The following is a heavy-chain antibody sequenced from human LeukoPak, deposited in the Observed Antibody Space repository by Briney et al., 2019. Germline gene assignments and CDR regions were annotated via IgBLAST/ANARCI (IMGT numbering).Heavy chain of an antibody. J-gene: IGHJ4*02. CDR1: GGTFSSYA. CDR2: IIPIFGTA. Sequence: SVKVSCKASGGTFSSYAISWVRQAPGQGLEWMGGIIPIFGTANYAQKFQGRVTITADESTSTAYMELSSLRSEDTAVYYCASSYYDSSGYYYSWGYYFDYWGQGTLVTVSS. D-gene: IGHD3-22*01. CDR3: ASSYYDSSGYYYSWGYYFDY. V-gene: IGHV1-69*13.